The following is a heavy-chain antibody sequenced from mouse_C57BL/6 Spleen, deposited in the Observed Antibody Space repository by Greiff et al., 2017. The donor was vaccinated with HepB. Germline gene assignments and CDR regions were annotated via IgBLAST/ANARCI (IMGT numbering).Heavy chain of an antibody. Sequence: EVKLMESGGGLVKPGGSLKLSCAASGFTFSDYGMHWVRQAPEKGLEWVAYISSGSSTIYYADTVKGRFTISRDNAKNTLFLQMTSLRSEDTAMYYCARPLLGPYYCDYWGQGTTLTVSS. D-gene: IGHD4-1*01. CDR2: ISSGSSTI. CDR1: GFTFSDYG. V-gene: IGHV5-17*01. J-gene: IGHJ2*01. CDR3: ARPLLGPYYCDY.